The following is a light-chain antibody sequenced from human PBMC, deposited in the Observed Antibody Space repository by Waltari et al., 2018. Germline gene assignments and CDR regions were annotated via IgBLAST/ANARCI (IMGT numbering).Light chain of an antibody. Sequence: DIQLTQSPSFLSASVGDRVNITCRASQGISSYLAWYQQKPGKAPKLLFSAASTLQSGVPSRFSGSGSGTEFTLTISSLQPEDFATYYCQQLNSYPPYTFGQGTKLEIK. J-gene: IGKJ2*01. V-gene: IGKV1-9*01. CDR2: AAS. CDR1: QGISSY. CDR3: QQLNSYPPYT.